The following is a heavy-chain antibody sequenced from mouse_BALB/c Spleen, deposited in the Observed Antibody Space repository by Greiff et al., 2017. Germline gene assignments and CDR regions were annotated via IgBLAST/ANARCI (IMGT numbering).Heavy chain of an antibody. V-gene: IGHV14-3*02. Sequence: EVQLQQSGAELVKPGASVKLSCTASGFNIKDTYMHWVKQRPEQGLEWIGRIDPANGNTKYDPKFQGKATITADTSSNTAYLQLSSLTSEDTAVYYCARPTFTTVVAPFDYWGQGTTLTVSS. J-gene: IGHJ2*01. D-gene: IGHD1-1*01. CDR2: IDPANGNT. CDR1: GFNIKDTY. CDR3: ARPTFTTVVAPFDY.